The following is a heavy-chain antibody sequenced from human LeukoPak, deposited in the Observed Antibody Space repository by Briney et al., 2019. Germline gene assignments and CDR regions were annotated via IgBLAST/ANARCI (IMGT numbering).Heavy chain of an antibody. CDR3: ARVDREYCSSTSCAFDY. CDR1: GGTFSSYA. V-gene: IGHV1-69*04. D-gene: IGHD2-2*01. J-gene: IGHJ4*02. Sequence: SVKVSCKASGGTFSSYAISWVRQAPGQGLEWMGRIIPILGIANYAQKFQGRVTITADKSTSTAYMELSSLRSEDTAVYYCARVDREYCSSTSCAFDYWGQGTLVTVSS. CDR2: IIPILGIA.